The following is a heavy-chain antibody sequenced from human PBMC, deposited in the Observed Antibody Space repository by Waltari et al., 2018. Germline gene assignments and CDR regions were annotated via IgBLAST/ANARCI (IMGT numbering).Heavy chain of an antibody. J-gene: IGHJ3*01. Sequence: QIQLVQSGGEVKKPGASVKVSCTASGYPFTKFGITWVRQAPGQGLEWVGWTSVYNDVTKYAQKFEARVTVTTDTAATTVFLDLRSLRSNDTAVYYCARDGAYKTFDVWGQGTMVTVSS. D-gene: IGHD3-16*01. V-gene: IGHV1-18*04. CDR3: ARDGAYKTFDV. CDR2: TSVYNDVT. CDR1: GYPFTKFG.